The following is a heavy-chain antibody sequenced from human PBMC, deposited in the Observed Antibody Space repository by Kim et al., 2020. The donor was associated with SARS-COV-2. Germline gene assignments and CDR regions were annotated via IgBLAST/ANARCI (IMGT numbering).Heavy chain of an antibody. CDR2: IYWDDDK. D-gene: IGHD3-10*01. J-gene: IGHJ4*02. Sequence: SGPTLVKLTQTLTLTCTLSGVSLTSSGVGVGWIRQPPGKALEWLALIYWDDDKGYSPSLKSRLTITKDTSKNQVVLTLTNVDPVDTATYYCAHSPYGSRSYFNLDYWGLGTLVTVSS. V-gene: IGHV2-5*02. CDR3: AHSPYGSRSYFNLDY. CDR1: GVSLTSSGVG.